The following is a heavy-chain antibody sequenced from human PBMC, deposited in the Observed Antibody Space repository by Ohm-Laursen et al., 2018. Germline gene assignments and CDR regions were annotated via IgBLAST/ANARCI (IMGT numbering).Heavy chain of an antibody. CDR3: AKDMDRSGRIVVFDY. J-gene: IGHJ4*02. CDR1: GFTFDGYA. CDR2: ISWNSVNI. D-gene: IGHD3-22*01. Sequence: SLRLSCAAPGFTFDGYAMHWVRQAPGKGLEWVSGISWNSVNIGNADSVTGRFTISRDNAKNSLYLQMNSLRAEDTALYYCAKDMDRSGRIVVFDYWGQGTPVTVSS. V-gene: IGHV3-9*01.